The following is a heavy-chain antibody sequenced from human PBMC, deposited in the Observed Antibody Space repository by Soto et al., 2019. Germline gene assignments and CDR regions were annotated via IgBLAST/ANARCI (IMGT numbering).Heavy chain of an antibody. CDR3: AGADRFCSGGSCYSNWFDP. Sequence: ASETLSLTCSVSGGSVSSGSYYWSWVRQPPGKGLEWIGYIYYTGSTNYNPSLKSRVTISVDTSKNQFSLKLSSVTTADTAVYYCAGADRFCSGGSCYSNWFDPWGQGTLVTVSS. J-gene: IGHJ5*02. CDR2: IYYTGST. CDR1: GGSVSSGSYY. D-gene: IGHD2-15*01. V-gene: IGHV4-61*01.